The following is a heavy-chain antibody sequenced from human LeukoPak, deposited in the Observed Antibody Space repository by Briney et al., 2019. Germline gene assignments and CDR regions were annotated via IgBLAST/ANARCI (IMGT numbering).Heavy chain of an antibody. CDR3: AKNGQSGFSFDP. CDR1: GGSLNGHY. V-gene: IGHV4-34*01. CDR2: GSESGGT. D-gene: IGHD3-3*01. Sequence: SETLSLTCAVYGGSLNGHYWSWIRQPPGKGLEWIGEGSESGGTKFNPSLKSRVTISADTSKNQFSLKLNSVTAPDTAVYYCAKNGQSGFSFDPWGQGTLVTVSS. J-gene: IGHJ5*02.